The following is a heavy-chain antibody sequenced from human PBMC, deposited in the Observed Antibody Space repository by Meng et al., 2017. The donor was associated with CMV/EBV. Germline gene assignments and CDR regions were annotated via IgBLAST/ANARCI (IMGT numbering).Heavy chain of an antibody. CDR3: ARWCSSTSCYYYYGMDV. Sequence: GESLKISCAASGFTFSSYGMHWVRQAPGKGLEWVAVIWYDGSNKYYADSVKGRFTISRDNSKNTLYLQMNSLRAEDTAVYYCARWCSSTSCYYYYGMDVWGQGTTVTVSS. CDR2: IWYDGSNK. D-gene: IGHD2-2*01. V-gene: IGHV3-33*01. J-gene: IGHJ6*02. CDR1: GFTFSSYG.